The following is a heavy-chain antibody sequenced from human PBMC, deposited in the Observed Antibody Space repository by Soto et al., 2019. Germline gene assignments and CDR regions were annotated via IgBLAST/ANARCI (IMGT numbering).Heavy chain of an antibody. Sequence: SETLSLTCAVYGGSFSGYYWSWIRQPPGKGLEWIGEINHSGSTNYNPSLKSRVTISVDTSKNQFSLELSSVTAADMAVYYCARAPKVDTAMVPTLNAFDIWGQGTMVTVSS. CDR2: INHSGST. V-gene: IGHV4-34*01. CDR1: GGSFSGYY. CDR3: ARAPKVDTAMVPTLNAFDI. J-gene: IGHJ3*02. D-gene: IGHD5-18*01.